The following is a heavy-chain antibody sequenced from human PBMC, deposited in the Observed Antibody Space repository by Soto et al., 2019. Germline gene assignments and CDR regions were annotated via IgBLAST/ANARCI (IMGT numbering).Heavy chain of an antibody. CDR1: GFNFSRYW. Sequence: LRLSCSASGFNFSRYWTHWVRQVPGRGLMWVSHINSDGSRTTYADSVKGRFTISRDNAKNTLYLQMNSLRAEDTAVYYCARDLSSCTSARCYSYYYGMDVWGQGATVTVSS. D-gene: IGHD2-2*01. V-gene: IGHV3-74*01. CDR3: ARDLSSCTSARCYSYYYGMDV. J-gene: IGHJ6*02. CDR2: INSDGSRT.